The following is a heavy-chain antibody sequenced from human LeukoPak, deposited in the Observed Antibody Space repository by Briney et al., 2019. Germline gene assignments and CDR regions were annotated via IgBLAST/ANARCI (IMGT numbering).Heavy chain of an antibody. V-gene: IGHV3-23*01. J-gene: IGHJ4*02. D-gene: IGHD3-22*01. CDR1: GFTFSSYS. Sequence: PGGSLRLSCAASGFTFSSYSMTWVRQAPGKGLEWVSSISRSGDSTYYADAVKGRFTISRDNSKNTLYLQMNSLRAEDTAVYFCAGPSSGYFDTWGQGTLVTVSS. CDR2: ISRSGDST. CDR3: AGPSSGYFDT.